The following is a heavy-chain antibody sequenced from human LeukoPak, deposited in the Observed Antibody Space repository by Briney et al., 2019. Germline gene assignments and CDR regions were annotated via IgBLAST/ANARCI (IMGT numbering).Heavy chain of an antibody. CDR3: AISAWSFDY. V-gene: IGHV4-61*02. D-gene: IGHD6-19*01. J-gene: IGHJ4*02. Sequence: SQTLSLTCTVSGGSISSGSYYWSWIRQPAGKGLEWIGRIYTSGSTNYNPSLKSRVTISVDTSKNQFYLKVSSVTAADTAVYYCAISAWSFDYWGQGTLVTVSS. CDR1: GGSISSGSYY. CDR2: IYTSGST.